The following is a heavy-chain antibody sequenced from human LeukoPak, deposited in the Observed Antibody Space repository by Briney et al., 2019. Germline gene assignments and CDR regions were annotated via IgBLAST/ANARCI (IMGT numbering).Heavy chain of an antibody. CDR1: GGSFSGYY. J-gene: IGHJ3*02. CDR3: ARRGCSGGSCLSGLAFDI. V-gene: IGHV4-34*01. Sequence: PSETLSLTCAVYGGSFSGYYWSWIRQPPGKGLEWIGEINHSGSTNYNPSLKSRVTISVDTSKTQFSLKLTSVTAADTAVYYCARRGCSGGSCLSGLAFDIWGQGTMVTVSS. CDR2: INHSGST. D-gene: IGHD2-15*01.